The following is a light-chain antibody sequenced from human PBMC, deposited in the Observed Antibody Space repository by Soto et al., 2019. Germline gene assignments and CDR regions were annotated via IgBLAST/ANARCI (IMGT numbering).Light chain of an antibody. J-gene: IGLJ2*01. Sequence: QSALTQPPSASGSPGQSVTISCTGSSSDVGGFRYVSWYQQHPGKVPKLLTYDITKRPSGVPDRFSGSKSGNTASLTVSGLQAEDEAVYYCSSYVDTNSFVIFGGGTKLTVL. CDR2: DIT. CDR3: SSYVDTNSFVI. CDR1: SSDVGGFRY. V-gene: IGLV2-8*01.